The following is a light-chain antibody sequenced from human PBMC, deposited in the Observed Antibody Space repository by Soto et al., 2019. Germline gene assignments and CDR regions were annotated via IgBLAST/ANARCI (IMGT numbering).Light chain of an antibody. CDR2: GAS. V-gene: IGKV3-20*01. CDR1: QNVTSSY. J-gene: IGKJ4*01. Sequence: EVVLTQSPGTLSLSPGERATLSCRASQNVTSSYLAWYQQKSGQAPRLLIYGASSRATGIPDRFSGSGSGTDFTLTISRLEPEDFAVYYCQQYDTSPLSFGGGTRVDIK. CDR3: QQYDTSPLS.